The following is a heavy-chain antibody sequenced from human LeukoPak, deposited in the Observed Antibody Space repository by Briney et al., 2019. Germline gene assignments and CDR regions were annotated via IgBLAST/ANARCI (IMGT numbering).Heavy chain of an antibody. D-gene: IGHD5-18*01. CDR2: INPNSGGT. V-gene: IGHV1-2*02. Sequence: GASVKVSCKASGYTFIGYYMHWVRQAPGQGLEWMGWINPNSGGTNYAQKFQGRVTMTRDTYISTAYMELSRLRSDDTAVYYCARGPAGYGYMDVWGKGTTVTVSS. CDR1: GYTFIGYY. J-gene: IGHJ6*03. CDR3: ARGPAGYGYMDV.